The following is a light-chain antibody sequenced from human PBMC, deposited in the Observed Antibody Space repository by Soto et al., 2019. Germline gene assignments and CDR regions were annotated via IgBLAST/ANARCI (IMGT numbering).Light chain of an antibody. CDR3: QQYGSSPYT. CDR1: QSVSSSY. Sequence: IVMTQSPGTLSLSPGESATLSCRASQSVSSSYLAWFQQKPGQPPRLLIYDASSRATGIPARFSGSGSGTDFTLTVSRLEPEDFAVYYCQQYGSSPYTFGQGPKLEIK. J-gene: IGKJ2*01. V-gene: IGKV3-20*01. CDR2: DAS.